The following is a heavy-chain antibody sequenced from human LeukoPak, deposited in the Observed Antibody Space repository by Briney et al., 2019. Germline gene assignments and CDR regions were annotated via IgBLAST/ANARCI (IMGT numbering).Heavy chain of an antibody. CDR1: GFTFSSYG. V-gene: IGHV3-33*01. D-gene: IGHD3-22*01. CDR3: ARQMYYDSSGYYFQHAFDT. CDR2: IWYDGSNK. J-gene: IGHJ3*02. Sequence: GGSLRLSCAASGFTFSSYGMHWVRQAPGKGLEWVAVIWYDGSNKYYADSVKGRFTISRDNSKNTLYLQMNSLRAEDTAVYYCARQMYYDSSGYYFQHAFDTWGQGTMVTVSS.